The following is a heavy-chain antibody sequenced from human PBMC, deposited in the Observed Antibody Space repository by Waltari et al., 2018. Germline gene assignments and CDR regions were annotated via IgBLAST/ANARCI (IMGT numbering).Heavy chain of an antibody. V-gene: IGHV3-74*01. CDR2: IKRDGSIT. Sequence: EVQLVESGGALVQPGGSLSLSGAASGFTFSTHWMNWVRQVPGKGLVWVSRIKRDGSITGYADFAKGRFTISRDNAKNTVDLQMNSLGPEDTAVYYCARDGERGGDYDYWGQGTLVTVSS. D-gene: IGHD4-17*01. CDR3: ARDGERGGDYDY. CDR1: GFTFSTHW. J-gene: IGHJ4*02.